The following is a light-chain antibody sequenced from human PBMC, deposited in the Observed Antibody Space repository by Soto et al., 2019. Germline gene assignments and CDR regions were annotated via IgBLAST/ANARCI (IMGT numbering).Light chain of an antibody. CDR1: SSNIGSNT. J-gene: IGLJ1*01. CDR3: AAWDDSLNGFYV. V-gene: IGLV1-44*01. Sequence: QSVLTQPPSASGTPGQRVTISCSGSSSNIGSNTVNWYQQLPGTAPKLLIYSNNQRPSGVPDRFPGSKSGTSASLAISGLQSEDEADYYCAAWDDSLNGFYVFGTGTKVTVL. CDR2: SNN.